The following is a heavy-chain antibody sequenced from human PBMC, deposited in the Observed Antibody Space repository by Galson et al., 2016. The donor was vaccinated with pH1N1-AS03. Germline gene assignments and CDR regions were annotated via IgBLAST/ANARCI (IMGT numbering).Heavy chain of an antibody. Sequence: SLRLSCAASGFTFKSYWMSWVRQAPGKGLEWVANINQDENEKYCVDSVKGRFTISRDNSKNTLYLQMSGLRAEDTAVYYCARGQGYNSGYFDTDYWGRGTLVTVSS. D-gene: IGHD3-22*01. CDR2: INQDENEK. V-gene: IGHV3-7*01. CDR3: ARGQGYNSGYFDTDY. CDR1: GFTFKSYW. J-gene: IGHJ4*02.